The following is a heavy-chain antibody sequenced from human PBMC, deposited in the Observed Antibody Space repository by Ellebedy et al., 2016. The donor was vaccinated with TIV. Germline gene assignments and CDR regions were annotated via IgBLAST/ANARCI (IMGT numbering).Heavy chain of an antibody. D-gene: IGHD3-10*01. CDR2: ISVYNGNT. J-gene: IGHJ6*02. V-gene: IGHV1-18*01. Sequence: ASVKVSCKASGYTFSSYGISWVRQAPGQGPEWMGWISVYNGNTNYAQKFQDRVTMTTDTSTTTAYMELRSLTSDDTAVYFCARKGSVKGGWYDYFYAMDVWGQGTTVTVSS. CDR3: ARKGSVKGGWYDYFYAMDV. CDR1: GYTFSSYG.